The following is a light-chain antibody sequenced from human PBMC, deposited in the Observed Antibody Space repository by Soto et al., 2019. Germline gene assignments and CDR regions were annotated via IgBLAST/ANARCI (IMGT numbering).Light chain of an antibody. J-gene: IGLJ3*02. V-gene: IGLV2-14*01. CDR2: EVR. CDR1: MRDVGAYNL. Sequence: QSALTQPASVSGSAGQSITISCSGTMRDVGAYNLVSWYQQHPGTAPTLIIYEVRNRPSGISSRFSGSRSGNTASLTISGLQPEYEGDYSCSAYTARSTMVFGGGTKVTVL. CDR3: SAYTARSTMV.